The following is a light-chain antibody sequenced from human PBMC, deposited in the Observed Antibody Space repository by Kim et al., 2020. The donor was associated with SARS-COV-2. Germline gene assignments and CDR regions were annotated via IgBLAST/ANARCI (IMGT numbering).Light chain of an antibody. CDR1: QSVSSN. Sequence: SVSPEERATLSCRARQSVSSNLAWYQQIPGQAPRLLSYGASTRATGIPARFSGSGSGTEFTLTISSLQSEDFAVYYCQQYNSWLSFGQGTKVDIK. J-gene: IGKJ1*01. V-gene: IGKV3-15*01. CDR2: GAS. CDR3: QQYNSWLS.